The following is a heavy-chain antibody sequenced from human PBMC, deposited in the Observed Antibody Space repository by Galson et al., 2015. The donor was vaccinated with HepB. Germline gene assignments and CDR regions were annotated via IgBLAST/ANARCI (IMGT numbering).Heavy chain of an antibody. Sequence: SLRLSCAASGFTFSSYGMHWVRQAPGKGLEWVAVIWYDGSNKYYADSVKGRFTISRDNSKNTLYLQMNSLRAEDTAVYYCARDMVRGVILYYMDVWGKGTTVTVSS. V-gene: IGHV3-33*01. CDR2: IWYDGSNK. CDR3: ARDMVRGVILYYMDV. J-gene: IGHJ6*03. CDR1: GFTFSSYG. D-gene: IGHD3-10*01.